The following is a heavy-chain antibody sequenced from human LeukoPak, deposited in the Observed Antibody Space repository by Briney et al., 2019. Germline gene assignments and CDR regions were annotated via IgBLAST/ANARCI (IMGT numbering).Heavy chain of an antibody. CDR1: GGSISSYY. CDR2: IYYSGST. Sequence: SETLSLTCTVSGGSISSYYWSWIRQPPGKGLEWIGYIYYSGSTNYNPSLKSRVTISVDTSKNQFSLKLSSVTAADTAVYYCARTYYYDSSGYYFDYWGQGTLVTVSS. D-gene: IGHD3-22*01. CDR3: ARTYYYDSSGYYFDY. V-gene: IGHV4-59*08. J-gene: IGHJ4*02.